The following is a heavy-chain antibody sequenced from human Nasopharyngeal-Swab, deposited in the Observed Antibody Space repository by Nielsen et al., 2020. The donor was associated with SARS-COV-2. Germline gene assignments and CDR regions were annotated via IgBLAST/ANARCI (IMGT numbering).Heavy chain of an antibody. CDR2: IWYDGSNK. Sequence: GGSLRLSCAASGFTFSSYGMHWVRQAPGKGLEWVAVIWYDGSNKYYADSVKGRFTISRDNSKNTLFLQMDSLRAEDTAVYYCAKDYIRRGSNWGQGTLVTVSS. J-gene: IGHJ4*02. CDR1: GFTFSSYG. V-gene: IGHV3-33*06. D-gene: IGHD2-15*01. CDR3: AKDYIRRGSN.